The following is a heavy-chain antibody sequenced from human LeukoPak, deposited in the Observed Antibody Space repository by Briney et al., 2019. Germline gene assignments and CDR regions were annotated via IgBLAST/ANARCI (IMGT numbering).Heavy chain of an antibody. D-gene: IGHD5-24*01. J-gene: IGHJ5*02. V-gene: IGHV4-34*01. CDR2: INHSGST. CDR3: ARHGYIEGNWFDP. CDR1: GGSFSGYY. Sequence: SETLSLTCAVYGGSFSGYYWSWIRQPPGKGLEWIGEINHSGSTNYNPSLKSRVTMSVDTSKNQFSLKLSSVTAADTAVYYCARHGYIEGNWFDPWGQGTLVTVSS.